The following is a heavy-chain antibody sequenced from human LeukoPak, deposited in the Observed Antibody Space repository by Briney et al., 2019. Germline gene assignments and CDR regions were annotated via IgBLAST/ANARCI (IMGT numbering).Heavy chain of an antibody. CDR3: ARDSPITMVRGVIDY. CDR1: GYTFTSYG. V-gene: IGHV1-18*01. Sequence: GASVKVSCKASGYTFTSYGISWVRQAPGQGLEWMGWISAYNGNTNYAQKLQGRVTMTRDTSTSTVYMELSSLRSEDTAVYYCARDSPITMVRGVIDYWGQGTLVTVSS. J-gene: IGHJ4*02. CDR2: ISAYNGNT. D-gene: IGHD3-10*01.